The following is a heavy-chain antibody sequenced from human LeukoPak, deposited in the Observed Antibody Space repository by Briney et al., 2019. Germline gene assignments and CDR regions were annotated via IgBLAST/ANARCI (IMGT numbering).Heavy chain of an antibody. CDR3: ARHSYGTFDY. V-gene: IGHV4-39*01. J-gene: IGHJ4*02. D-gene: IGHD5-18*01. Sequence: ASETLSLTCTVSGDSINTKSYYWGWIRQPPGKGLEWIGSIYYSGNTYYNPSLKSRVTLSIDTSKHQFSLRQSSVTAADTAVYYCARHSYGTFDYWGQGTLVTVSS. CDR1: GDSINTKSYY. CDR2: IYYSGNT.